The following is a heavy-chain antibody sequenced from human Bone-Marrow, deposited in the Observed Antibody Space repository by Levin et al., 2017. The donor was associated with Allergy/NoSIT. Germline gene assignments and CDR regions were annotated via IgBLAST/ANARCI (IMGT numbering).Heavy chain of an antibody. CDR3: ATEGYCSGGSCFRVAFDI. CDR2: FDPEDGET. V-gene: IGHV1-24*01. Sequence: GESLKISCKVSGYTLTELSMHWVRQAPGKGLEWMGGFDPEDGETIYAQKFQGRVTMTEDTSTDTAYMELSSLRSEDTAVYYCATEGYCSGGSCFRVAFDIWGQGTMVTVSS. J-gene: IGHJ3*02. D-gene: IGHD2-15*01. CDR1: GYTLTELS.